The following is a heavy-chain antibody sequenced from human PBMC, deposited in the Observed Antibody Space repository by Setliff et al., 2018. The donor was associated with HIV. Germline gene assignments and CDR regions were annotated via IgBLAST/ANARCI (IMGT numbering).Heavy chain of an antibody. CDR2: LSDYNGNT. D-gene: IGHD6-19*01. J-gene: IGHJ4*02. CDR1: GYTFTSYG. Sequence: ASVKVSCKASGYTFTSYGISWVRQAPGQGLEWMGWLSDYNGNTNYAQNFQGRVTLTADTSTSTAYMEVRSLRSDDTAVYYCARGDPYSSDWVLDYWGQGTLVTVSS. V-gene: IGHV1-18*01. CDR3: ARGDPYSSDWVLDY.